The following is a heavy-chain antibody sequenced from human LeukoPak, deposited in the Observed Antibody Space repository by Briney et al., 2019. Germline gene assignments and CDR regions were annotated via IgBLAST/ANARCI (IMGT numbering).Heavy chain of an antibody. CDR3: ARDRGSSWVRGADY. Sequence: GGSLRLSCAASGFTFSSYAMHWVRQAPGRGLEYVSAISSDGDDTYYANSVEGRFTISRDNSKNTLDLQMASLRAEDMAVYYCARDRGSSWVRGADYWGQGALVTVSS. V-gene: IGHV3-64*01. D-gene: IGHD6-13*01. CDR2: ISSDGDDT. J-gene: IGHJ4*02. CDR1: GFTFSSYA.